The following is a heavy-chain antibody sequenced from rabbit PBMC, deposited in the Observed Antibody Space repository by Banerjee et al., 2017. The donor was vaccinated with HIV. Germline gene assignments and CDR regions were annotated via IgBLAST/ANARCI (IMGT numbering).Heavy chain of an antibody. CDR3: ARDDNAGYYNL. D-gene: IGHD1-1*01. V-gene: IGHV1S47*01. CDR1: GFDFSSNA. Sequence: QEQLEESGGDLVKPEGSLTLTCKASGFDFSSNAMCWVRQAPGKGPEWIACIYNGDGSAYYASWVNGRFTLSRENNQNTVSLQMTSLTAADTATYFCARDDNAGYYNLWGQGTLVTVS. J-gene: IGHJ6*01. CDR2: IYNGDGSA.